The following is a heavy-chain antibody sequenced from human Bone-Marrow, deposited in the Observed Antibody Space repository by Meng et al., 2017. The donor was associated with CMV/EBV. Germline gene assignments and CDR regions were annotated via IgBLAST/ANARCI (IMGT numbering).Heavy chain of an antibody. D-gene: IGHD1-26*01. CDR1: GFSFNRHS. Sequence: GGSLRLSCAASGFSFNRHSMHWVRQAPGKGLEWVAFISYDGRLEYYADSVKGRFAISRDNSKSTLYLQMNSLRAEDTAVYYCAKDSAVGPPGDWGPGNLVHVAS. J-gene: IGHJ4*02. CDR2: ISYDGRLE. V-gene: IGHV3-30*09. CDR3: AKDSAVGPPGD.